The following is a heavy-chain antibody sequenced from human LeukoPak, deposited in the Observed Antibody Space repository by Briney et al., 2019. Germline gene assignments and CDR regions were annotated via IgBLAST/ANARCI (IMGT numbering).Heavy chain of an antibody. J-gene: IGHJ4*02. Sequence: GGSLRLSCAASGFTFSSYAMHWVRQAPGKGLEYVSAISSNGGSTYYANSVKGRFTISRDNSKNTLYLQMGSLRAEDMAVYYCARVNHSXYFDYWGQGTLVTVSS. CDR3: ARVNHSXYFDY. CDR1: GFTFSSYA. V-gene: IGHV3-64*01. CDR2: ISSNGGST. D-gene: IGHD1-14*01.